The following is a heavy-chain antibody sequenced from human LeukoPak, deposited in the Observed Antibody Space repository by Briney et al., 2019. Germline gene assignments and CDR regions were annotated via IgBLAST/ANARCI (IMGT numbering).Heavy chain of an antibody. V-gene: IGHV3-30*10. J-gene: IGHJ4*02. CDR1: GLTFSSWT. CDR2: LAYDGTNQ. D-gene: IGHD3-10*01. Sequence: GGSLRLSCTASGLTFSSWTVEGVREARGKGGEGGAVLAYDGTNQYYTDSVKGRFTVSRDTSKNTLYLQMHGLKTEDTAVYYCASGSATYYFDYWGQGTLVTVSS. CDR3: ASGSATYYFDY.